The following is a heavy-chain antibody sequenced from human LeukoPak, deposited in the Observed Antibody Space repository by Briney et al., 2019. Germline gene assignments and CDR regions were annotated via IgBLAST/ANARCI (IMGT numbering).Heavy chain of an antibody. J-gene: IGHJ5*02. V-gene: IGHV1-18*01. D-gene: IGHD2-2*01. CDR1: GYTFTSYG. CDR3: ARVYCSSTSCYYWFDP. Sequence: GASVKVSCKASGYTFTSYGISWVRQAPGQGLEWMGWISAYNGNTNYAQKLQGRVTMTTDTSTSTAYMELRSLRSDDTAVYYCARVYCSSTSCYYWFDPWGQGTLVTVSS. CDR2: ISAYNGNT.